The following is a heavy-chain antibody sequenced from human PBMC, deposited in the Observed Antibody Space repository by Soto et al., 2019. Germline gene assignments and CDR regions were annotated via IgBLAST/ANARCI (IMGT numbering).Heavy chain of an antibody. CDR2: IFHSGST. J-gene: IGHJ4*02. V-gene: IGHV4-31*03. D-gene: IGHD3-22*01. CDR3: ARGGDYDNHCDY. Sequence: QVQLQESGPGLVKPTQTLSLTCTVSGGSISSGGYYWSWIRQHPGKGLEWIGYIFHSGSTYYNPTLRSRVTTSGDTSKNQFTLKLSSATAADTAVDYCARGGDYDNHCDYWGQGTLVTVSS. CDR1: GGSISSGGYY.